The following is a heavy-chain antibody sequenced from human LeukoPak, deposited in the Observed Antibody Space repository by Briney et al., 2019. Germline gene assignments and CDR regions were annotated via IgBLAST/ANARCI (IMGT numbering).Heavy chain of an antibody. CDR2: ISYDGSNR. Sequence: PGRSLGLSCAASGFTFSSYGMHWVRQAPGKGLEWVAVISYDGSNRYYADSVKGRFTISRDNSKNTLYLQMNSLRAEDTAVYYCAKEVSPSSRYSSGWAFDYWGQGTLVTVSS. V-gene: IGHV3-30*18. D-gene: IGHD6-19*01. CDR1: GFTFSSYG. CDR3: AKEVSPSSRYSSGWAFDY. J-gene: IGHJ4*02.